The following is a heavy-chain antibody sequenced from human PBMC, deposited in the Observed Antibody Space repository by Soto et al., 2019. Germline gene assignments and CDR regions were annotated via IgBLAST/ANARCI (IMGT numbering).Heavy chain of an antibody. CDR2: IIPIFGTA. CDR1: GGTFSSYA. D-gene: IGHD2-2*01. J-gene: IGHJ5*02. V-gene: IGHV1-69*13. Sequence: SVKVSCKASGGTFSSYAISWVRQAPGQGLEWMGGIIPIFGTANYAQKFQGRVTITADESTSTAYMELSSLRSEDTAVYYCAGYCSSTSCRGWFDPWGQGTLVTVSS. CDR3: AGYCSSTSCRGWFDP.